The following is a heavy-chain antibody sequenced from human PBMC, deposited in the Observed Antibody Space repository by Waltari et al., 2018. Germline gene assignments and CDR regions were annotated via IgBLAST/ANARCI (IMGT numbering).Heavy chain of an antibody. Sequence: LVQSGASVMTPGASVQVSFPASRYAVTHHYLHWVRQAPGQGLEWMGWVNPNGGGTNYAQRFAGRITVTWDTSISTAYMEFSRLTSGDTAVYFCAREYCGGDCRLFDYWGQGTLVTVSS. CDR3: AREYCGGDCRLFDY. J-gene: IGHJ4*02. D-gene: IGHD2-21*02. CDR2: VNPNGGGT. CDR1: RYAVTHHY. V-gene: IGHV1-2*02.